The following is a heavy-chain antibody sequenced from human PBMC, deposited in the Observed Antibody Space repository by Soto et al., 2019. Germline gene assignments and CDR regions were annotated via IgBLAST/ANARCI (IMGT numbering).Heavy chain of an antibody. J-gene: IGHJ5*01. CDR3: VKDPYSGELAGHLTWFDT. CDR1: GFTFSEYG. CDR2: ISHDQTDK. V-gene: IGHV3-30*18. D-gene: IGHD1-7*01. Sequence: GGSLRLSCVVSGFTFSEYGMHWVRQAPGKGLEWLAGISHDQTDKYYTDSVKGRFIISRDNSKSTLHLQMNSLRVEDTGVYYCVKDPYSGELAGHLTWFDTWGHGSLVTV.